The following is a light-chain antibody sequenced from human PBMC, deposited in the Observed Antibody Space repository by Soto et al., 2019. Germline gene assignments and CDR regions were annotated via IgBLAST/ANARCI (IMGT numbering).Light chain of an antibody. Sequence: DVVMTQSPLSLPVTLGQPASISCRSSQSLVFSDGNTFFNWFHQRPGQSPRRLIYKVSKRDSGVPDRFSGSESATDFTLRISRVEAEDVGVYYCMHCSHWPPRYTFGPGTKLEIK. V-gene: IGKV2-30*01. CDR1: QSLVFSDGNTF. CDR2: KVS. CDR3: MHCSHWPPRYT. J-gene: IGKJ2*01.